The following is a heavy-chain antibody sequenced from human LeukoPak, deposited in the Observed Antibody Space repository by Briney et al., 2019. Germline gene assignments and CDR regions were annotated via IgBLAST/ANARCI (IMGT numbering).Heavy chain of an antibody. Sequence: PSETLSLTCTVSGGSISSSTYYWGWIRRPPGKGLEWIGSIYYSGSTYYNPTVKSRVTVSVDTSKNQFSLNLSSVTAADTAVYYCVRGSTLRHYQYWGQGAMASDSS. D-gene: IGHD3-16*01. CDR3: VRGSTLRHYQY. CDR2: IYYSGST. J-gene: IGHJ4*02. V-gene: IGHV4-39*01. CDR1: GGSISSSTYY.